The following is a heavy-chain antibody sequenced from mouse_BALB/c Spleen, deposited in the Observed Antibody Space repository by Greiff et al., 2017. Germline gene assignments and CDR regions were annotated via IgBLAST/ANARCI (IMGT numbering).Heavy chain of an antibody. CDR3: ARGDYYYGSSYFDY. Sequence: EVKVVESGGGLVKPGGSLKLSCAASGFTFSSYAMSWVRQTPEKRLEWVASISSGGSTYYPDSVKGRFTISRDNARNILYLQMSSLRSEDTAMYYCARGDYYYGSSYFDYWGQGTTLIVSS. CDR2: ISSGGST. D-gene: IGHD1-1*01. CDR1: GFTFSSYA. J-gene: IGHJ2*01. V-gene: IGHV5-6-5*01.